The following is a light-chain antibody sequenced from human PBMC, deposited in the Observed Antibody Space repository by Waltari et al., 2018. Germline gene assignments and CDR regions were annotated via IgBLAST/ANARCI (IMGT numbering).Light chain of an antibody. CDR1: QSVRTN. CDR3: QQYYVWPPIT. CDR2: GAS. Sequence: VLLTQSPASLSVSPGGAVIPSCRASQSVRTNLVWYQQKAGQAPKTLIYGASTRASGGPSRFSGSGSETDFTLIISSLQSEDAAVYFCQQYYVWPPITFGGGTKLEI. J-gene: IGKJ4*01. V-gene: IGKV3-15*01.